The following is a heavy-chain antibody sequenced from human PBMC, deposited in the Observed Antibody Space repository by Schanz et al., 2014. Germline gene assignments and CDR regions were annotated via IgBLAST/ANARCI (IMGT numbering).Heavy chain of an antibody. V-gene: IGHV3-23*01. J-gene: IGHJ4*02. CDR1: GFDFSNYW. CDR3: AKYGGGYSYGVVEY. CDR2: ISGSGGDT. D-gene: IGHD5-18*01. Sequence: EIQLMESGGDLTQPGGSLRLSCVGSGFDFSNYWMHWVRQSPGKGLEWVSTISGSGGDTYPADSVKGRFTISRDNSNNTLYLQMKSLRAEDTAVYYCAKYGGGYSYGVVEYWGQGILVNVSS.